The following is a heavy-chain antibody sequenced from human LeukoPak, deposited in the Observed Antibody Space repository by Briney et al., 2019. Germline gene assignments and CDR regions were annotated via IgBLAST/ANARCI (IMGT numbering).Heavy chain of an antibody. CDR1: GGSISSYY. V-gene: IGHV4-4*07. Sequence: SETLSLTCTVSGGSISSYYWSWIRQPAGKGLEWIGRIYTSGSTNYNPSLKSRVTMSVDTSKNQFSLKLSSVTAADTAVYYCARERRLGGSGSYLLTRNGVEYWGQGTLVTVSS. J-gene: IGHJ4*02. D-gene: IGHD3-10*01. CDR3: ARERRLGGSGSYLLTRNGVEY. CDR2: IYTSGST.